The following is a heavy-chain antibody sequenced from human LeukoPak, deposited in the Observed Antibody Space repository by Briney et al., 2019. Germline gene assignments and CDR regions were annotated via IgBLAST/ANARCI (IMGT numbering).Heavy chain of an antibody. J-gene: IGHJ4*02. CDR3: ASGYTGGYFDY. CDR2: MNPNSGNT. V-gene: IGHV1-8*01. Sequence: ASVTVSCKASGYTFTSYDINWVRQAPGQGLEWMGWMNPNSGNTGYAQKFQGRVTMTRNTSISTAYMELSSLRSEGTAVYYCASGYTGGYFDYWGQGTLVTVSS. D-gene: IGHD2-2*02. CDR1: GYTFTSYD.